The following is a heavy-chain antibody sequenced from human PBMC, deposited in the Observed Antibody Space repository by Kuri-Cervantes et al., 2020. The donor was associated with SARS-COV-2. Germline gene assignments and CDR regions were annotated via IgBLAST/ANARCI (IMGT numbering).Heavy chain of an antibody. D-gene: IGHD3-3*01. V-gene: IGHV3-30*14. J-gene: IGHJ4*02. CDR3: ARGAIFGVVIAHFDY. CDR1: GFTFSSYA. Sequence: GESLKISCAASGFTFSSYAMHWVRQAPGKGLEWVAVISYDGSNKYYADSVKGRFTISRDNSKNTLYLQMNSLRAEDTAVYYCARGAIFGVVIAHFDYWGQGTLVTVSS. CDR2: ISYDGSNK.